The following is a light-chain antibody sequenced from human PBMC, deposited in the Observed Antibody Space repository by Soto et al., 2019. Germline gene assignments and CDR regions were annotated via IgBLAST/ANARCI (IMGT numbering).Light chain of an antibody. J-gene: IGKJ5*01. CDR3: QQYNNWPIT. V-gene: IGKV3-15*01. Sequence: EIALTQSPATLSVSPGQTATLSCRASQSVSGDLAGYHHKPGQAPRLLIYDASTRALDTPARFAGSGAGTEFTLTISSLQSEDFAVYFCQQYNNWPITFGQGTRLEIK. CDR1: QSVSGD. CDR2: DAS.